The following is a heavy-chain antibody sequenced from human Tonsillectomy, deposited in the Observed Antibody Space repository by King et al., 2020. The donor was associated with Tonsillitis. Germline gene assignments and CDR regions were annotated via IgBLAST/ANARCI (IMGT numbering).Heavy chain of an antibody. V-gene: IGHV4-61*02. CDR2: IYTSGST. CDR3: ARDVSSASNAFDI. J-gene: IGHJ3*02. D-gene: IGHD3-22*01. Sequence: QLQESGPGLVKPSETLSLTCTVSGGSISSGSYYWSWIRQPAGKGLEWIGRIYTSGSTNYNPSLKSRVTISVDTSKNQFSLKLSSVTAADTAVYYCARDVSSASNAFDICGQGTMVTVSS. CDR1: GGSISSGSYY.